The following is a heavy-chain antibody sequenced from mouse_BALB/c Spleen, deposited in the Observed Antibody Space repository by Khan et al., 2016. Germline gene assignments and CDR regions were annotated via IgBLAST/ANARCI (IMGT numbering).Heavy chain of an antibody. CDR3: ARDSGSRLYYFDY. CDR1: GFSLTTYG. CDR2: IWAGGST. Sequence: VKLEESGPGPVAPSQSLSITCTVSGFSLTTYGVHWVRQPPGKGLEWLGIIWAGGSTNYKSALMSRLSISKDNSKSQVFLQMNSLQTDDTAIYYCARDSGSRLYYFDYWGQGTTLTVSS. V-gene: IGHV2-9*02. J-gene: IGHJ2*01. D-gene: IGHD1-1*01.